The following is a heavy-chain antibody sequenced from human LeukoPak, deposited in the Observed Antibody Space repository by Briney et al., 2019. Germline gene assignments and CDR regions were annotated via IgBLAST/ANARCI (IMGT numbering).Heavy chain of an antibody. J-gene: IGHJ6*03. CDR2: ISSSGSTI. CDR3: VRNPPPDYYYMDV. CDR1: GFTFSDYY. Sequence: PGGSLRLSCAASGFTFSDYYMSWIRQAPGKGLEWVSYISSSGSTIYYADSGKGRFTISRDNAKNSLYLQMNSLRAEDTAVYYCVRNPPPDYYYMDVWCKGTTVTVSS. V-gene: IGHV3-11*01.